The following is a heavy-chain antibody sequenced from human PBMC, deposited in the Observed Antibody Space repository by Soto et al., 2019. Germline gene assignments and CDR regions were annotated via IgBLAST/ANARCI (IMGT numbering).Heavy chain of an antibody. CDR3: ARGDREDIAVVVGARPGEYGVDV. CDR1: GFTFSSYA. D-gene: IGHD2-15*01. V-gene: IGHV3-30-3*01. CDR2: ISYDGSNK. Sequence: QVQLVESGGGVVQPGRSLRLSCAASGFTFSSYAMHWVRQAPGKGLECVAVISYDGSNKFYRDSLKGRFTISRDNSKNTLYLQINSLRYEDTAVYYCARGDREDIAVVVGARPGEYGVDVWGQGTTVTVSS. J-gene: IGHJ6*02.